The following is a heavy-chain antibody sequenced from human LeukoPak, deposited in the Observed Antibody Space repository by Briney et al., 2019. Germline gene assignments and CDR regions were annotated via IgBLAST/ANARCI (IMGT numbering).Heavy chain of an antibody. CDR3: ARGTEAVAGIYYYYYYMDV. CDR2: IYSSGST. V-gene: IGHV4-4*07. D-gene: IGHD6-19*01. CDR1: GGSISSYY. J-gene: IGHJ6*03. Sequence: SETLSLTCTVSGGSISSYYWSWIRQPAGKVLEWIGRIYSSGSTNYNPSLKSRVTMSVDTSKNQFSLKLSSVTAADTAVYYCARGTEAVAGIYYYYYYMDVWGKGTTVTISS.